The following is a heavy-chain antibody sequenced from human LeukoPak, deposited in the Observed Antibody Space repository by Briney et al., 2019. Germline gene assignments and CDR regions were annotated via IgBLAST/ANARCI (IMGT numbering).Heavy chain of an antibody. CDR1: GGSVRSDS. CDR2: IYYSGNT. Sequence: PSETLSLTCTVSGGSVRSDSRSWIRQAPGKGLEWIGDIYYSGNTNYDPYLKSRVTVLVDTSKNQLSLKLSYVTAADTAVYYCARLIAGRLDYWGQGTLVTVSS. CDR3: ARLIAGRLDY. J-gene: IGHJ4*02. D-gene: IGHD6-6*01. V-gene: IGHV4-59*02.